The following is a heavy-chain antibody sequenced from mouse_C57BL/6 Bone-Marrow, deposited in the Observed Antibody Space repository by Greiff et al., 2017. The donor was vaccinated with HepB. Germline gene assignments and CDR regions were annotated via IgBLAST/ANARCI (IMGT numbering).Heavy chain of an antibody. J-gene: IGHJ2*01. CDR3: ARHSKEGPSYYYGSRGPFDY. Sequence: VQLQQSGAELVKPGASVKLSCKASGYTFTEYTIHWVKQRSGQGLEWIGWFYPGSGSIKYNEKFKDKATLTADKSSSTVYMELSRLTSEDSAVYFCARHSKEGPSYYYGSRGPFDYWGQGTTLTVSS. CDR2: FYPGSGSI. V-gene: IGHV1-62-2*01. D-gene: IGHD1-1*01. CDR1: GYTFTEYT.